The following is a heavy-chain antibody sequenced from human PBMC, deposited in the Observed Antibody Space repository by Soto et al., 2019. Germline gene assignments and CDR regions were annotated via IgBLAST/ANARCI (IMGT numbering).Heavy chain of an antibody. CDR2: IFYSGSS. V-gene: IGHV4-59*01. CDR1: GASMRSYS. J-gene: IGHJ6*02. CDR3: VRELRCCGLDV. Sequence: PSETLSLTCNVSGASMRSYSWTWMRLSPGKGLEWIGDIFYSGSSNLNPSLRSRLSISIDTSKNRFSLMLKAVTAADTAVYYCVRELRCCGLDVWGQGTTVTVSS.